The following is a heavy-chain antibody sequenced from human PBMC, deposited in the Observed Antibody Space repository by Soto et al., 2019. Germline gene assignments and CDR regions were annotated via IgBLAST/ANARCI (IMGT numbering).Heavy chain of an antibody. CDR2: ISAYNGNT. Sequence: QVQLVQSGAEVKKPGASVKVSCKASGYTFTNYGISWVRQAPGQGREWMGWISAYNGNTNYAQKLQGRVTMNTDTSTSRADMELRSLRSGGTAVYYCARDSGYGLLFDCWGQGTRVTVSS. J-gene: IGHJ4*02. D-gene: IGHD5-12*01. CDR3: ARDSGYGLLFDC. CDR1: GYTFTNYG. V-gene: IGHV1-18*01.